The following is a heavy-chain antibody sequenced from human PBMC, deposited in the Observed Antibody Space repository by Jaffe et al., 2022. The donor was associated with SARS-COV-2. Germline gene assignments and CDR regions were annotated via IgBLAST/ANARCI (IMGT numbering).Heavy chain of an antibody. D-gene: IGHD6-19*01. CDR3: ARGYSSGWYPEYFQH. Sequence: EVQLVESGGGLVQPGGSLRLSCAASGFTFSSYEMNWVRQAPGKGLEWVSYISSSGSTIYYADSVKGRFTISRDNAKNSLYLQMNSLRAEDTAVYYCARGYSSGWYPEYFQHWGQGTLVTVSS. CDR2: ISSSGSTI. J-gene: IGHJ1*01. V-gene: IGHV3-48*03. CDR1: GFTFSSYE.